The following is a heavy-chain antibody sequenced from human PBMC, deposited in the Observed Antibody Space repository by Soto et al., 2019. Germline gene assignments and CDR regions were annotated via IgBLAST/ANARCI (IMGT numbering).Heavy chain of an antibody. CDR3: ARERGGGYFDY. V-gene: IGHV1-8*01. J-gene: IGHJ4*02. Sequence: QVQLVQSGAEVKKPGASVKVSCKASGYTFTSYDINWVRQATGQGLEWMGWMNPNSNNTGYAQKSQGSLTMTRNTSITTAYMELSSLTSDDPALYYCARERGGGYFDYWGQGTLVTVSS. CDR2: MNPNSNNT. D-gene: IGHD3-16*01. CDR1: GYTFTSYD.